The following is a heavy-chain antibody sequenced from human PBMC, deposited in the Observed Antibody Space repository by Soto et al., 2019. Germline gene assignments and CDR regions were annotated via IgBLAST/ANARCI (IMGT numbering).Heavy chain of an antibody. V-gene: IGHV1-46*01. J-gene: IGHJ4*02. CDR2: INPSGGST. CDR3: ASHPYSSGRESGY. CDR1: GYTLTSYY. D-gene: IGHD6-19*01. Sequence: ASVKVSCKASGYTLTSYYMHWVRQAPGQGLEWMGIINPSGGSTSYAQKFRGRVTMTRDTSTSTVYMELSSLRSEDTAVYYCASHPYSSGRESGYWGQGTLVTVSS.